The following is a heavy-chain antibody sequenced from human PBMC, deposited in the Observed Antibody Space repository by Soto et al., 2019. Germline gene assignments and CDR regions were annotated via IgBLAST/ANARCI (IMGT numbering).Heavy chain of an antibody. Sequence: ASVKVSCNASGYTFSNYYIHWVRPAPGQGLEWMGLINPSGDSSTSYAQKFQGRVTMTRDTSTTTLYMALRSLRSGDTAVYFCVRDDSSTSRFFDYWGQGTLVTVSS. CDR1: GYTFSNYY. J-gene: IGHJ4*02. V-gene: IGHV1-46*01. D-gene: IGHD6-6*01. CDR2: INPSGDSST. CDR3: VRDDSSTSRFFDY.